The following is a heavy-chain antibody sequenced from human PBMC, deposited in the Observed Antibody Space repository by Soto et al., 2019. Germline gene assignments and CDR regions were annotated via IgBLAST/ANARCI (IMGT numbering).Heavy chain of an antibody. CDR1: GFTFSDYY. CDR2: ISSSSSYT. V-gene: IGHV3-11*03. J-gene: IGHJ6*02. Sequence: PGGSLRLSCAASGFTFSDYYMTWIRQAPGKGLEWVSYISSSSSYTNYADSVKGRFTISRDNAKNSLYLQMNSLRAEDTAVYYCARHSGYSYGPKPYYYYGMDVWXQGTTVTVSS. D-gene: IGHD5-18*01. CDR3: ARHSGYSYGPKPYYYYGMDV.